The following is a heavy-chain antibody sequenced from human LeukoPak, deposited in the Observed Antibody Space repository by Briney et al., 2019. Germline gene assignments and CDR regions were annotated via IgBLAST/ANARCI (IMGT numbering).Heavy chain of an antibody. J-gene: IGHJ5*02. V-gene: IGHV3-21*01. D-gene: IGHD3-3*01. CDR1: GFTFSSYS. CDR3: ARTGYYDFWSGHPTWFDP. Sequence: GGSLRLSCTASGFTFSSYSMNWVRQAPGKGLEWVSSISSSSSYIYYADSVKGRFTISRDNAKNSLYLQMNSLRAEDTAVYYCARTGYYDFWSGHPTWFDPWGQGTLVTVSS. CDR2: ISSSSSYI.